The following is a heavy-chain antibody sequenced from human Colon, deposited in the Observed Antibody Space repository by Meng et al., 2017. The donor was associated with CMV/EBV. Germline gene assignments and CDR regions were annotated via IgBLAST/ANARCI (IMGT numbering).Heavy chain of an antibody. CDR3: ARGPIAAKADL. CDR1: GGSISDYY. Sequence: GSLRLSCTVSGGSISDYYWHWMRQPPGKGLGWIGYIHYTGLTNYSPSLKSRVTMAVDTSKNQLSLKLTSVTAADTAVFYCARGPIAAKADLWGQGALVTVSS. J-gene: IGHJ5*02. CDR2: IHYTGLT. V-gene: IGHV4-59*01. D-gene: IGHD6-25*01.